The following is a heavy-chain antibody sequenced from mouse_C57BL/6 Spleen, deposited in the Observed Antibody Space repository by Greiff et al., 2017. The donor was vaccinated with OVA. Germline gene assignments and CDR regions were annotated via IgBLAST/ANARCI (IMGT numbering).Heavy chain of an antibody. D-gene: IGHD1-1*01. V-gene: IGHV1-58*01. CDR2: IYIGNGYT. J-gene: IGHJ4*01. CDR3: ARSITTVVATGGAMAY. Sequence: EVMLVESGAELVRPGSSVKMSCKTSGYTFTSYGINWVKQRPGQGLEWIGYIYIGNGYTEYNEKFKGKGTLTSDTSSSTAYMPLSSLTSEDSAIYFYARSITTVVATGGAMAYWGQGTSVTVSA. CDR1: GYTFTSYG.